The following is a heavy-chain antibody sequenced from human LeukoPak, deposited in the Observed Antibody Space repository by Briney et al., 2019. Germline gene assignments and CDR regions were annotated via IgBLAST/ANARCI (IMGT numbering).Heavy chain of an antibody. V-gene: IGHV5-51*01. CDR1: GYSFTNYW. CDR3: ARPLGGGYDPPDY. Sequence: GESLKISCKDSGYSFTNYWIGWVRQMPGKGLEWMGIIHSADSNTKYSPSFQGQVTISADKSTSTAYLQWSSLKASDTAMYFCARPLGGGYDPPDYWGQGTLVTVSS. J-gene: IGHJ4*02. CDR2: IHSADSNT. D-gene: IGHD5-12*01.